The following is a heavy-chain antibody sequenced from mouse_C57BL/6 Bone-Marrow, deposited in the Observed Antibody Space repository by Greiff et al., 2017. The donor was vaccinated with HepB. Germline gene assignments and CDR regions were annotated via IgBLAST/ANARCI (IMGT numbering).Heavy chain of an antibody. J-gene: IGHJ4*01. CDR2: INPDSSTI. CDR3: TRKGSISLYFAMDY. Sequence: EVKLLESGGGLVQPGGSLKLSCAASGIDFSRYWMSWVRRVPGKGLEWIGEINPDSSTINYAPSLKDKFIISRDNAKNTLYLLMSRVRSEDTALYYGTRKGSISLYFAMDYWGQGTSVTVSS. CDR1: GIDFSRYW. D-gene: IGHD1-1*01. V-gene: IGHV4-1*01.